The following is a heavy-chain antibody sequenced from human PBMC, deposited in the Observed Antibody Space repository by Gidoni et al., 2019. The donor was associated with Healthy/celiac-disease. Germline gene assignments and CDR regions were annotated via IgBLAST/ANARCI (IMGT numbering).Heavy chain of an antibody. CDR2: IYSGGRT. CDR3: ARGRATAQRAPFDY. J-gene: IGHJ4*02. D-gene: IGHD5-12*01. CDR1: GFTVSSNY. V-gene: IGHV3-66*01. Sequence: EVQLVESGGGLVQAGGSLRLSGAAVGFTVSSNYMRWVRQAPGKGLEWVSVIYSGGRTYYADSVKGRFTISRANSKNTLYLQMNSLRAEDTAVYYCARGRATAQRAPFDYWGQGTLVTVSS.